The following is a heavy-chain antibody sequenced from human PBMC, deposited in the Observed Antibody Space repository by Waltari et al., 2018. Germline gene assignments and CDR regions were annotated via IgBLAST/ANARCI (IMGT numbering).Heavy chain of an antibody. CDR2: SNSDVSST. J-gene: IGHJ4*02. D-gene: IGHD6-13*01. CDR1: GFIFSTYW. V-gene: IGHV3-74*01. CDR3: VRENIAAAGLES. Sequence: EVQLVESGGGLVQPGGSLRLSCVASGFIFSTYWMDWVRQAPGKGLVWVSRSNSDVSSTTYADSVKGQFTISRDNAKNTLYLHMSSLRAEDTAVYYCVRENIAAAGLESWGQGTLVTVSS.